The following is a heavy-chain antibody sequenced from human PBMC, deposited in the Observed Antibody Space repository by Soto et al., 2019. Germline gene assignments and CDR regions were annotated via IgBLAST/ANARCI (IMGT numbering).Heavy chain of an antibody. CDR1: GISLRTRGVG. CDR2: IYWNENK. V-gene: IGHV2-5*01. CDR3: ARTVPPLRTPLRGFDL. D-gene: IGHD2-15*01. J-gene: IGHJ3*01. Sequence: QITLKESGPTLVKPTQTLTLTCTCSGISLRTRGVGLGWIRQPPGKALEWLTVIYWNENKYYSPFLRSRLTIIRDTSKNQVVLTMTDMDPVDTATYYCARTVPPLRTPLRGFDLWGQGTMVTVSS.